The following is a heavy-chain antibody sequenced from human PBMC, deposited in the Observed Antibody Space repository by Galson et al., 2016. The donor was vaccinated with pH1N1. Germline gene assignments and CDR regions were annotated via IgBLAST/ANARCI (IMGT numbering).Heavy chain of an antibody. CDR1: GYTFTSHY. D-gene: IGHD4-17*01. CDR3: ARDGYGDYVGGDY. CDR2: INPSGGST. V-gene: IGHV1-46*01. Sequence: SVKVSSKASGYTFTSHYMHWVRQAPGQGLEWMGLINPSGGSTSYAPKFQGRVTMTRDTSTSTVYMELTSLRSEDTALYFCARDGYGDYVGGDYWGQGTLVTVSS. J-gene: IGHJ4*02.